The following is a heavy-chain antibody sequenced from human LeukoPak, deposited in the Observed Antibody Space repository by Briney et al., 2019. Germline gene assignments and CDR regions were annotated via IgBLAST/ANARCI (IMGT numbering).Heavy chain of an antibody. D-gene: IGHD4-4*01. CDR3: ARVPPSNMATVNWFDP. CDR2: INPNSGGT. Sequence: ASVKVSCKASGYTFTGYYMHWVRQAPGQGLEWMGWINPNSGGTNYAQKFQGRVTMTRDTSIGTAYMELSRLRSDDTAVYYCARVPPSNMATVNWFDPWGQGTLVTVSS. J-gene: IGHJ5*02. V-gene: IGHV1-2*02. CDR1: GYTFTGYY.